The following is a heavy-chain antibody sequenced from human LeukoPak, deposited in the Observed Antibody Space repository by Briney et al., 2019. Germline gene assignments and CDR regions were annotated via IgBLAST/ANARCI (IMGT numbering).Heavy chain of an antibody. V-gene: IGHV5-51*01. CDR3: ARRFTMVRGVITTGEFDY. Sequence: GESLKISCKGSGYSFTSYWIGWVRQMPGKGLEWMGIIYPGDSDTRYSPSFQGQVTISADKSISTAYLQWSSLKASDTAMYYCARRFTMVRGVITTGEFDYWGQGTLVTVSS. CDR1: GYSFTSYW. CDR2: IYPGDSDT. J-gene: IGHJ4*02. D-gene: IGHD3-10*01.